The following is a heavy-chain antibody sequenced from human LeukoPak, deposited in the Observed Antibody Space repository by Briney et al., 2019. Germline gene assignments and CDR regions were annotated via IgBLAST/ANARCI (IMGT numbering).Heavy chain of an antibody. CDR3: ARRGLNYDSWSGYYTGLYYYYMDV. CDR1: GYTFTSYY. V-gene: IGHV1-46*01. Sequence: ASVKVSCKASGYTFTSYYMHWVRQAPGQGLEWMGIINPSGGSTSYAQKFQGRVTMTRDMSTSTVYMELSSLRSEDTAVYYCARRGLNYDSWSGYYTGLYYYYMDVWGKGTTVTVSS. J-gene: IGHJ6*03. CDR2: INPSGGST. D-gene: IGHD3-3*01.